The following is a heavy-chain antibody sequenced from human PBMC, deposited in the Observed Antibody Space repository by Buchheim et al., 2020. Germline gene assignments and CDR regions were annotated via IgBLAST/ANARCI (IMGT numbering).Heavy chain of an antibody. CDR1: GFTFHDHW. V-gene: IGHV3-15*01. CDR3: TTEPRY. CDR2: VKSTSAGGTI. D-gene: IGHD3-9*01. Sequence: EVQLVESGGGLVGPGGSLTLSCATSGFTFHDHWMSWIRQAPGKGLEWIARVKSTSAGGTIDYVTSVKGRFVISRDDSKNMLYLQMNSLKNEDTAVYYCTTEPRYWGQRTL. J-gene: IGHJ4*02.